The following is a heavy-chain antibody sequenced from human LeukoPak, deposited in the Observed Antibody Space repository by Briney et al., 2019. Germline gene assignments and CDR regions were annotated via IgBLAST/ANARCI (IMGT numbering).Heavy chain of an antibody. CDR3: AKAGLRYFDWLSYFDY. Sequence: GGSLRLSCAASGFTFSSYGMHWVRQAPGKGLEWVAFIRYDGSNKYYADSVKGRFTISRDNSKNTLYLQMNSLRAEDTAVYYCAKAGLRYFDWLSYFDYWGQGTLVTVSS. CDR2: IRYDGSNK. J-gene: IGHJ4*02. V-gene: IGHV3-30*02. CDR1: GFTFSSYG. D-gene: IGHD3-9*01.